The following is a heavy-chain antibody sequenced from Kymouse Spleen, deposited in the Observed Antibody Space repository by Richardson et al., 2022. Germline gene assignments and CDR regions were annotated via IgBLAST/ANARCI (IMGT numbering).Heavy chain of an antibody. CDR1: GFTFSSYG. CDR3: ARVGATDYYYYYGMDV. V-gene: IGHV3-33*01. D-gene: IGHD1-26*01. Sequence: QVQLVESGGGVVQPGRSLRLSCAASGFTFSSYGMHWVRQAPGKGLEWVAVIWYDGSNKYYADSVKGRFTISRDNSKNTLYLQMNSLRAEDTAVYYCARVGATDYYYYYGMDVWGQGTTVTVSS. CDR2: IWYDGSNK. J-gene: IGHJ6*02.